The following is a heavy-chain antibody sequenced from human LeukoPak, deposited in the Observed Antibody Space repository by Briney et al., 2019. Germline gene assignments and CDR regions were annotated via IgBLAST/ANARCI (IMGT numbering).Heavy chain of an antibody. CDR1: GFTFSSYA. Sequence: GGSLRLSCAASGFTFSSYAMHWVRQAPGKGLEYVSAISSNGGSTYYANSVKGRFTISRDNSKNTLYLQMGSLRAEDMAVYYCASSSNYGGNSFSLVYWGQGTLVTVSS. CDR2: ISSNGGST. CDR3: ASSSNYGGNSFSLVY. D-gene: IGHD4-23*01. V-gene: IGHV3-64*01. J-gene: IGHJ4*02.